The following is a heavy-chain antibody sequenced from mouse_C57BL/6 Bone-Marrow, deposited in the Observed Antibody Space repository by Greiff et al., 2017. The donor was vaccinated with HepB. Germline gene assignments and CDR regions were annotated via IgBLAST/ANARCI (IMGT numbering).Heavy chain of an antibody. D-gene: IGHD2-2*01. Sequence: EVKLVESGGGLVQPKGSLKLSCAASGFSFNTYAMNWVRQAPGKGLEWVARIRSKSNNYATYYADSVKDRFTISRDDSESMLYLQMNNLKTEDTAMYYCVRHGGYHYFDYWGQGTTLTVSS. CDR1: GFSFNTYA. J-gene: IGHJ2*01. CDR2: IRSKSNNYAT. CDR3: VRHGGYHYFDY. V-gene: IGHV10-1*01.